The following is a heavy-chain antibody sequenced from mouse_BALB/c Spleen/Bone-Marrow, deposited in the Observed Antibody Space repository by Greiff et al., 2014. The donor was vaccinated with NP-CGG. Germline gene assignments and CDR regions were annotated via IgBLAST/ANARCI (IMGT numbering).Heavy chain of an antibody. CDR2: IYPSNDGT. CDR3: AREGGLRRGDYYTMDY. CDR1: GYKIKGTF. V-gene: IGHV1-14*01. J-gene: IGHJ4*01. Sequence: VQLKESGAELVKPGASVKMSRTASGYKIKGTFLHWGKQKPGQGLEWIGNIYPSNDGTKYNQKFKGKASLTSDKSSNTAYMELSSLTSEDFAVYYCAREGGLRRGDYYTMDYWGQGTSVTVSS. D-gene: IGHD2-4*01.